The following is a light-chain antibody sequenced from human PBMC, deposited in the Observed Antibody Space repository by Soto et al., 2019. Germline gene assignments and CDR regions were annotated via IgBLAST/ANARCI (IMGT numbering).Light chain of an antibody. Sequence: DIQMTQSPSSVSASVGDRVTITCRASQGISRRLAWYQQKPGRAPNLLIYAASSLQSGVPSRFSCSGSGTDFTLTISSLQPEDFATYFCQQADSFPRTFGQGTNVEIK. CDR3: QQADSFPRT. V-gene: IGKV1-12*01. CDR2: AAS. CDR1: QGISRR. J-gene: IGKJ1*01.